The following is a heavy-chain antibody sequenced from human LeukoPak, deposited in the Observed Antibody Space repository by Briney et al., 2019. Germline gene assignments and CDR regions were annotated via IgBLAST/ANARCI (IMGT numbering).Heavy chain of an antibody. CDR2: IWNGGSNK. CDR3: AKGEFWTGQAEYFQD. Sequence: GGSLRLPCAASGFTFRASGMYWVRQAPGKGLEWVAVIWNGGSNKNYADSVKGRFVISRDNSTDTLYLQMNSLRAEDTAFYYCAKGEFWTGQAEYFQDWGQGTLVTVSS. J-gene: IGHJ1*01. CDR1: GFTFRASG. D-gene: IGHD3/OR15-3a*01. V-gene: IGHV3-33*07.